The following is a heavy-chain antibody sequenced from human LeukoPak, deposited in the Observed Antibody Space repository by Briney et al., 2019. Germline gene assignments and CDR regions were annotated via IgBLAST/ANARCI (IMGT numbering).Heavy chain of an antibody. CDR1: GGSMTNYY. J-gene: IGHJ6*02. CDR3: AILSGPSGVPVSFFGLDF. CDR2: IYYKGDT. D-gene: IGHD2-2*01. Sequence: SETLSLTCTVSGGSMTNYYWIWLRQSPGKGLEWIGHIYYKGDTKDNPSLKSRFTVAHDTSQQQLSLTQSSVCTARSAVDYRAILSGPSGVPVSFFGLDFWGQGTTVIVSS. V-gene: IGHV4-59*08.